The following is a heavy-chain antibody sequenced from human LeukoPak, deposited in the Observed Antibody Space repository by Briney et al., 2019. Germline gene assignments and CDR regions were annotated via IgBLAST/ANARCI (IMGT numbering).Heavy chain of an antibody. CDR1: GGSINSIYW. D-gene: IGHD3-3*01. CDR2: IQHSGNT. J-gene: IGHJ5*02. Sequence: SGTLSLTCAVSGGSINSIYWWSWVRQPPGKGLEWIGEIQHSGNTNYNLSLKSRVTISVDKSKNQFSLTVTSVTAADTAIYYCARNYESGYSIGPWGQGTLVTVSS. V-gene: IGHV4-4*02. CDR3: ARNYESGYSIGP.